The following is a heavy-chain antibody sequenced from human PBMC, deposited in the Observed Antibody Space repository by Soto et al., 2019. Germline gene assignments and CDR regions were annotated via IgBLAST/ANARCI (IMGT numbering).Heavy chain of an antibody. V-gene: IGHV4-34*01. J-gene: IGHJ6*02. CDR1: GGSFSGYY. D-gene: IGHD2-2*01. Sequence: TLSLACAFSGGSFSGYYWTCILHIPGKGLEWIGEINQSGNTKYNPSLMSRVTMSVDTSRNQFSLKLRSVTAADTAVYYCARPSYALNWDFHYGMQVWGQGTSVTVSS. CDR2: INQSGNT. CDR3: ARPSYALNWDFHYGMQV.